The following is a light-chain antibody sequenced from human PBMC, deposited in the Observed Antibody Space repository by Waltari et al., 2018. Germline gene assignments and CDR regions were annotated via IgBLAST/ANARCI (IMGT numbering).Light chain of an antibody. CDR3: QQYYTDLPT. CDR2: AAS. V-gene: IGKV1-8*01. J-gene: IGKJ1*01. Sequence: AIRITQSPSSLSASTGDRVSITCRASQGVSSYLAWYQQKPGKAPKLLIYAASTLHSDVPSRFSGSGSGTDFTLTISCLQSEDFATYYCQQYYTDLPTFGQGTRVEIK. CDR1: QGVSSY.